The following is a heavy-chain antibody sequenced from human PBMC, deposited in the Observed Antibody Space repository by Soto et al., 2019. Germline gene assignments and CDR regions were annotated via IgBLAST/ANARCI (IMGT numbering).Heavy chain of an antibody. Sequence: SETLSLTCAVYGGSFSGYYWSWIRQPLGKGLEWIGEINHSGSTNYNPSLKSRVTISVDTSKNQFSLKLSSVTAADTAVYYCARVGSYAINGMDVWGQGTTVTVSS. J-gene: IGHJ6*02. CDR3: ARVGSYAINGMDV. CDR2: INHSGST. D-gene: IGHD3-9*01. CDR1: GGSFSGYY. V-gene: IGHV4-34*01.